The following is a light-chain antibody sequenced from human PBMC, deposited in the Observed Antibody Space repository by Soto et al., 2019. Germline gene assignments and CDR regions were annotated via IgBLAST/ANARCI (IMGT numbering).Light chain of an antibody. CDR1: QSVSSSY. V-gene: IGKV3-20*01. CDR2: GAS. Sequence: EIVLTQSPGTLSLSPGERATLSCRASQSVSSSYLAWYQQKPGQAPRLLIYGASSRATGIPDRFSGSGSGTDFTLTISRLEPEDFAVYYCQQYGSSPPITFGPGTRLENK. J-gene: IGKJ5*01. CDR3: QQYGSSPPIT.